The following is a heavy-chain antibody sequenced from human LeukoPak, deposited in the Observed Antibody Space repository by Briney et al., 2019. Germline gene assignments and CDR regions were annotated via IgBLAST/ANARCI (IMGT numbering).Heavy chain of an antibody. Sequence: PSETLSLTCAVSGGSISSGGYSWSWIRQPPGKGLEWIGYIYHSGSTYYNPSLKSRVTISVDRSKTQFSLKLSSVTAADTAVYYCARVSRDCSSTSCYRPIDYWGQGTLVTVSS. D-gene: IGHD2-2*02. CDR1: GGSISSGGYS. CDR3: ARVSRDCSSTSCYRPIDY. J-gene: IGHJ4*02. CDR2: IYHSGST. V-gene: IGHV4-30-2*01.